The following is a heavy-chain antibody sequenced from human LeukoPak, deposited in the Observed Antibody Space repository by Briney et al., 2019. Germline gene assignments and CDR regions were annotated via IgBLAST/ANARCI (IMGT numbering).Heavy chain of an antibody. V-gene: IGHV3-23*01. D-gene: IGHD6-25*01. Sequence: QTGGSLRLSCSASGFTFNKYAMSWFRQAPGRGLEWVSAISANGGTTYYTDSVKGRFTISRDSTKNTLYLQMNSLRAEDTAVYYCAKVKVERATPDYGMDVWGQGTTVTVSS. CDR3: AKVKVERATPDYGMDV. CDR2: ISANGGTT. CDR1: GFTFNKYA. J-gene: IGHJ6*02.